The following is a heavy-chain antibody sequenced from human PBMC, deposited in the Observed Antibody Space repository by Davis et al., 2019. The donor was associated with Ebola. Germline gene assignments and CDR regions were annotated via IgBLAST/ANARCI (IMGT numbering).Heavy chain of an antibody. J-gene: IGHJ5*02. V-gene: IGHV4-59*01. CDR2: IYYSGST. Sequence: SETLSLTCSVSGGSISNYYWSWIRQPPGKGLEWIGYIYYSGSTNYNPSLKSRVTISVDTSKNQFSLKLSSVTAADTAVYYCAREWELLGWFDPWGQGTLVTVSS. D-gene: IGHD1-26*01. CDR1: GGSISNYY. CDR3: AREWELLGWFDP.